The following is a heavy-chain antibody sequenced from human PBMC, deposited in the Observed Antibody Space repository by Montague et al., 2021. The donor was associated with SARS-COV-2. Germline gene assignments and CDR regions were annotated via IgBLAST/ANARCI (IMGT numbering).Heavy chain of an antibody. V-gene: IGHV2-5*02. D-gene: IGHD3-22*01. CDR3: AHRIVVFTGPDFDY. Sequence: PALVKPTQTLTLTCTFSGFSLSTSGVGVGWIRQPPGKALEWLALIYWDDDKRYSPSLKSRLTITKDTSKNQVVLTMTNMDPVDTATYYCAHRIVVFTGPDFDYWGQGTLVTVSS. J-gene: IGHJ4*02. CDR1: GFSLSTSGVG. CDR2: IYWDDDK.